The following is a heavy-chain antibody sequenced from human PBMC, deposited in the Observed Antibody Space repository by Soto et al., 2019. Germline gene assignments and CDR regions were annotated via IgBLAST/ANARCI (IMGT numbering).Heavy chain of an antibody. J-gene: IGHJ5*02. CDR1: GGSISSSSYY. CDR2: IYYSGST. CDR3: ARQRKYNWFDP. V-gene: IGHV4-39*01. Sequence: SETLSLTCTVSGGSISSSSYYWGWIRQPPGKGLEWIGSIYYSGSTYYNPSLKSRVTISVDTSKNQFSLKLSSVTAADTAVYYCARQRKYNWFDPWGQGTLVTVSS.